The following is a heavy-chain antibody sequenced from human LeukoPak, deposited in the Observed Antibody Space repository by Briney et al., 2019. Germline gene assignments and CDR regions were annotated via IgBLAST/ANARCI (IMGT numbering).Heavy chain of an antibody. V-gene: IGHV3-74*01. CDR3: AGVKVAGTRSFDY. CDR1: GFTFSAYW. CDR2: INDVGSDS. Sequence: PGGSLRLSCAASGFTFSAYWMHWVRQAPGKGLVWVGRINDVGSDSTYVDSVKGRFTISRDHAKNTLYLQMNNLRAEDTAVYYCAGVKVAGTRSFDYWGQGTLATVSS. J-gene: IGHJ4*02. D-gene: IGHD6-19*01.